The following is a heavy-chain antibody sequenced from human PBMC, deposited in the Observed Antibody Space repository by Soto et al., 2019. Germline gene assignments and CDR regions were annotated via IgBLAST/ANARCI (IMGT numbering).Heavy chain of an antibody. J-gene: IGHJ4*02. D-gene: IGHD1-26*01. CDR3: ERREIHGPIDY. Sequence: QVQLQESGPGLVKPSDTLSLTCAVSGYSISSSNWWGWIRQPPGKGLEWIGYIYYSWTTYYNPSLRSRVTMSVDTSKYRSSLKLTTVTAVDTAVYYCERREIHGPIDYWGQGTLVTDSS. V-gene: IGHV4-28*01. CDR2: IYYSWTT. CDR1: GYSISSSNW.